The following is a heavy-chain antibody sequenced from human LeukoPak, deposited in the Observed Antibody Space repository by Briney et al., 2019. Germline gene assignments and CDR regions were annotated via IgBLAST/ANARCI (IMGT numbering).Heavy chain of an antibody. Sequence: ASVKVSCKASGYTFSKYYIHWVRQAPGQGLEWMGWINPNSGGTNSAQKFQGRVTMTRHTSISTAYMELSGLRSDDTAVYFCARDFYTSSWYPYYFDFWGQGTLVTVSS. CDR3: ARDFYTSSWYPYYFDF. CDR2: INPNSGGT. V-gene: IGHV1-2*02. D-gene: IGHD6-13*01. CDR1: GYTFSKYY. J-gene: IGHJ4*02.